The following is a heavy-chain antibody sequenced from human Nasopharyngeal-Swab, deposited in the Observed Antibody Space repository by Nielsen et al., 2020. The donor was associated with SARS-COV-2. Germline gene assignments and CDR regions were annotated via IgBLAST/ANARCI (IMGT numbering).Heavy chain of an antibody. Sequence: SVNVSCKASGYTFTSYVISWVRQAPGQGLEWMGWISAYNGNTNYAQKLQGRVTMTTDTSTSTAYMELRSLRSEDTAVYYCARGNDYRGAFDIWGQGTMVTVSS. CDR1: GYTFTSYV. D-gene: IGHD4-11*01. V-gene: IGHV1-18*01. CDR2: ISAYNGNT. CDR3: ARGNDYRGAFDI. J-gene: IGHJ3*02.